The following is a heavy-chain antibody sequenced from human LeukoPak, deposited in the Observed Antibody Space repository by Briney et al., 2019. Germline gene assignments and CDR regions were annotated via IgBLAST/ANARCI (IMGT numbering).Heavy chain of an antibody. CDR3: ARAWYSSGWGYFDY. Sequence: SVKVSCKASGGTFSSYAISWVRQAPGQGLEWMGWINPNSGGTNYAQKFQGWVTMTRDTSISTAYMELSRLRSDDTAVYYCARAWYSSGWGYFDYWGQGTLVTVSS. J-gene: IGHJ4*02. D-gene: IGHD6-19*01. CDR1: GGTFSSYA. CDR2: INPNSGGT. V-gene: IGHV1-2*04.